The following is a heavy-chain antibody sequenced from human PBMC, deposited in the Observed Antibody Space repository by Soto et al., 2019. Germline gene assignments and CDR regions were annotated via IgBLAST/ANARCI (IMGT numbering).Heavy chain of an antibody. CDR1: GGSISSSNYY. V-gene: IGHV4-39*01. CDR2: IFYSGSP. Sequence: QLQLQESGPGLVKPSETLSLTCTVSGGSISSSNYYWGWIRQPPGKGLEWIGSIFYSGSPYYNPSLKNRVTXXVXTXXNQFSLKLSSVTAADTAVYYCARSYSSSWYWVFDYWGQGTLVTVSS. J-gene: IGHJ4*02. D-gene: IGHD6-13*01. CDR3: ARSYSSSWYWVFDY.